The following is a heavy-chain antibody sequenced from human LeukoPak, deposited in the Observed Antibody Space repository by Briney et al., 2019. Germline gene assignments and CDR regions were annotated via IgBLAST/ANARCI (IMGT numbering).Heavy chain of an antibody. D-gene: IGHD5-24*01. CDR1: GFTFSRYG. J-gene: IGHJ4*02. CDR3: AKDGGGWRQLSFDY. Sequence: PGGSLRLSCEASGFTFSRYGMHWVRQAPGKGLEWVAFIQDDGRRTEYADSVKGRFTISRDNSKNTQYLQMNSLRAEDTALYYCAKDGGGWRQLSFDYWGQGTLVTVSS. V-gene: IGHV3-30*02. CDR2: IQDDGRRT.